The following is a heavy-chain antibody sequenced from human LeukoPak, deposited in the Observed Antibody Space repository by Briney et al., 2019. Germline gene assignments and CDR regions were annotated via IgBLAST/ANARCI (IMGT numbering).Heavy chain of an antibody. D-gene: IGHD1-26*01. CDR3: ARGLPSGSYYFDY. Sequence: PGGSLRLSCAASGFTFSSYGMHWVRQAPGKGLEWVAVISYDGSNKYYADSVKGRFTISRDNSKNTLYLQMNSLRAEDTAVYYCARGLPSGSYYFDYWGQGTLVTVSS. CDR2: ISYDGSNK. CDR1: GFTFSSYG. J-gene: IGHJ4*02. V-gene: IGHV3-30*03.